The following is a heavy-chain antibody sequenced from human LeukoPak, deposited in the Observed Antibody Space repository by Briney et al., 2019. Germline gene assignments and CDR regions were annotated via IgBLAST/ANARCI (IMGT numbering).Heavy chain of an antibody. CDR2: VNPNSGHT. CDR1: GYTFTSYD. D-gene: IGHD2-15*01. V-gene: IGHV1-8*01. CDR3: ARGAPGSYCSGGSCPYFDY. J-gene: IGHJ4*02. Sequence: ASVKVSCKASGYTFTSYDINWVRQATGQGLEWMGWVNPNSGHTGYAQKFQGRVTMTRNTSISTAYMELSSLTSEDTAVYYCARGAPGSYCSGGSCPYFDYWGQGTQVSVSS.